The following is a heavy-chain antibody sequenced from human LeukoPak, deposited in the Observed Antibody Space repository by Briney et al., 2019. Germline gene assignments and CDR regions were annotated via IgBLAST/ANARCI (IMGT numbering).Heavy chain of an antibody. V-gene: IGHV1-8*01. Sequence: ASVKVSCKASGYTFTSYDIKWVRQATGQGLEWMGWMNPKSGNTAYAQKFQGRVTMTRNTSINTAYMELSSLRSEDTAVYYCARGKLELLDYWGQGTLVSVSS. CDR1: GYTFTSYD. CDR2: MNPKSGNT. CDR3: ARGKLELLDY. D-gene: IGHD1-7*01. J-gene: IGHJ4*02.